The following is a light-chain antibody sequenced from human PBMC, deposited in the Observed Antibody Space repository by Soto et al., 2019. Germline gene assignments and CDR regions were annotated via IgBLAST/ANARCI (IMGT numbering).Light chain of an antibody. CDR2: AAS. J-gene: IGKJ1*01. V-gene: IGKV1-39*01. CDR1: QSISSY. Sequence: DIQMTQSPSSLSASVGDRVTITCRASQSISSYLNWYQQKPGKAPKLLIYAASSLKSGVPSRFSGSGSGTDFTLTISSLQPEDFATYYCQQSYSTPRTFGQATKVEIK. CDR3: QQSYSTPRT.